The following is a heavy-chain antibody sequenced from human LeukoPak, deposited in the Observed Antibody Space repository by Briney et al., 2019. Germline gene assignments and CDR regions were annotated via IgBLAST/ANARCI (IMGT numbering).Heavy chain of an antibody. V-gene: IGHV4-4*02. Sequence: PSETLSLTCGVSGDSIRSDYWWNWVRQPPGKGPEWIGEIHSSGNTNYNTSLKSRVTFSVDASKNQVSLKLSSVTAADTAVYYCARRWLQFRGLAPFDYWGQGTLVTVSS. CDR3: ARRWLQFRGLAPFDY. CDR1: GDSIRSDYW. CDR2: IHSSGNT. J-gene: IGHJ4*02. D-gene: IGHD5-24*01.